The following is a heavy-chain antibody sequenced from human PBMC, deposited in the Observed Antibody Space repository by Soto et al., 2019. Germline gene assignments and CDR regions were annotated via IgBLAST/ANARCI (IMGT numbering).Heavy chain of an antibody. CDR2: ISYDGSNK. J-gene: IGHJ3*02. CDR1: GFTFSSYG. CDR3: AVRARSSFTDAFDI. Sequence: QVQLVESGGGVVQPGRSLRLSCAASGFTFSSYGMHWVRQAPGKGLEWVAVISYDGSNKYCADSVKGRFTISRDNSKNTLYLQMNSLRAEDTAVYYCAVRARSSFTDAFDIWGQGTMVTVSS. V-gene: IGHV3-30*03. D-gene: IGHD6-6*01.